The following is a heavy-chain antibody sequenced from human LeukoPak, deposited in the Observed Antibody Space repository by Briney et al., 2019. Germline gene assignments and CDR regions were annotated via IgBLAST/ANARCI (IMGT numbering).Heavy chain of an antibody. CDR3: ARAPAMVRGPYDFDY. CDR1: GGTFSSYA. V-gene: IGHV1-69*04. CDR2: IIPILGVA. Sequence: SVKVSCKASGGTFSSYAISWVRQAPGQGLEWMGRIIPILGVANYAQKFQGRVTITADKSTSTAYMELSSLRSEDTAVYYCARAPAMVRGPYDFDYWGQGTLVTVSS. J-gene: IGHJ4*02. D-gene: IGHD3-10*01.